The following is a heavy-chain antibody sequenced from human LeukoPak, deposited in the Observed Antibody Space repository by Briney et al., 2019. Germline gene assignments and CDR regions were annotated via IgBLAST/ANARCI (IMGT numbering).Heavy chain of an antibody. V-gene: IGHV3-33*06. Sequence: AGGSLRLSCAASGFGFSIHAIHWVRQAPGKGLEWVAVIWNDGSKIYYADSVKGRFTISRDNSNNMAYLQMNSLRAEDTAVYYCTKGPYSSGWYDHWGQGTLVTVSS. D-gene: IGHD6-19*01. J-gene: IGHJ5*02. CDR1: GFGFSIHA. CDR3: TKGPYSSGWYDH. CDR2: IWNDGSKI.